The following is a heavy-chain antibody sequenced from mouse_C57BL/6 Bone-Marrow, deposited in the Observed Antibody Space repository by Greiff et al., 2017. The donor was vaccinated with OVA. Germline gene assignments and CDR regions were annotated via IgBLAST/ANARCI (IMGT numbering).Heavy chain of an antibody. V-gene: IGHV1-64*01. CDR3: AESTMVTTGFDY. D-gene: IGHD2-2*01. CDR1: GYTFTSYS. Sequence: QVQLQQPGAELAKPGASVKLSCKASGYTFTSYSMHWVKQRPGQGLEWIGLIHPNSGSTNYNEKFKSKATLTVDKSSSTAYMQLSSLTAEDSAVYDCAESTMVTTGFDYWGKGTTLTVSS. J-gene: IGHJ2*01. CDR2: IHPNSGST.